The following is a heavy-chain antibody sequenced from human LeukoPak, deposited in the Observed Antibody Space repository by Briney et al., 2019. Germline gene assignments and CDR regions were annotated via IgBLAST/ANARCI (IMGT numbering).Heavy chain of an antibody. V-gene: IGHV3-13*01. CDR1: GLTFSSYD. D-gene: IGHD5-12*01. Sequence: GGSLRLSCAASGLTFSSYDMHWVRQAPGKGLEWVSSIGATGDTYYADSVKGRFTISRDNSKNTLYLLMNSLRAEDTAVYYCARDGSYGGYSSRIDYWGQGTLVTVSS. CDR2: IGATGDT. CDR3: ARDGSYGGYSSRIDY. J-gene: IGHJ4*02.